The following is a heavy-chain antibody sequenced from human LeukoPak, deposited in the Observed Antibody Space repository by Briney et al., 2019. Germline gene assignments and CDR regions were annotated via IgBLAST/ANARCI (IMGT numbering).Heavy chain of an antibody. D-gene: IGHD1-26*01. CDR1: RFTFSSYS. CDR2: ISSSGNAI. CDR3: ARGPSGSYIDAFDI. Sequence: PGGSQRLSCAASRFTFSSYSMNWVRQAPGKRLEWVSYISSSGNAIYYADSVKGRFTISRDNAKNSLYLQMNSLRDEDTAVYYYARGPSGSYIDAFDIWGQGTLVTVSS. V-gene: IGHV3-48*02. J-gene: IGHJ3*02.